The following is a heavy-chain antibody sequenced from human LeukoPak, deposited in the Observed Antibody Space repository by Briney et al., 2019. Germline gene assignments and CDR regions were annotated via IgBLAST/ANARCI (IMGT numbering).Heavy chain of an antibody. J-gene: IGHJ2*01. D-gene: IGHD6-19*01. Sequence: SETLPLTCTVSGGSISSSSYSWGWIRQPPGKGLEWIGSIYYTGSTHYNASLKSRVTISADTSKKQFSLKLSSVTAADTAVYYCARQLPGYSSGRSYWYFDLWGRGTLVTVPS. V-gene: IGHV4-39*01. CDR3: ARQLPGYSSGRSYWYFDL. CDR1: GGSISSSSYS. CDR2: IYYTGST.